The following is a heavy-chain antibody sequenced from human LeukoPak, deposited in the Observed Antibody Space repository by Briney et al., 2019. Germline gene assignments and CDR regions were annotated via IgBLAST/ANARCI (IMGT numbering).Heavy chain of an antibody. CDR1: GFTFSSYG. D-gene: IGHD2-21*02. CDR2: IWYGGSNK. J-gene: IGHJ4*02. Sequence: GGSLRLSCAASGFTFSSYGMHWVRQAPGKGLEWVAVIWYGGSNKYYADSVKGRFTISRDNSKNTLYLQMNSLRAEDTAVYYCAKLRRAPDCGGDCPAFDYWGQGTLVTVSS. CDR3: AKLRRAPDCGGDCPAFDY. V-gene: IGHV3-33*06.